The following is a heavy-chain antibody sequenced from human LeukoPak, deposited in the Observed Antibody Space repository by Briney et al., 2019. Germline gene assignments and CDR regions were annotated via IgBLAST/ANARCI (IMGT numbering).Heavy chain of an antibody. J-gene: IGHJ3*02. V-gene: IGHV4-30-4*08. CDR2: IYSSGST. CDR3: ARDSRYYGSGGTDAFDI. Sequence: SETLSLTCTVSGGSISSGDYYWSWIRQPPGAGLEWIGYIYSSGSTYYNPSLKSRVTISVDTSKNQFSLKLSSVTAADTAVYYCARDSRYYGSGGTDAFDIWGQGTMVTVSS. D-gene: IGHD3-10*01. CDR1: GGSISSGDYY.